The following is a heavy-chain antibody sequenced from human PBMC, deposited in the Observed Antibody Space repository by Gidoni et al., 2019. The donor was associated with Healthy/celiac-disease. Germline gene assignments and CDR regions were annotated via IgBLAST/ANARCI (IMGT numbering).Heavy chain of an antibody. J-gene: IGHJ4*02. CDR2: ISYDGSNK. CDR3: ANELYYYDSSGYYPS. V-gene: IGHV3-30-3*02. D-gene: IGHD3-22*01. CDR1: GFTFSSYA. Sequence: QVQLVESGGGVVQPGRSLRLSCAASGFTFSSYAMHWVRQAPGQGLEWVGVISYDGSNKYYADSVKGRFTISRDNYKNTLYLQMNSLRAEDTAVYYCANELYYYDSSGYYPSWGQGTLVTVSS.